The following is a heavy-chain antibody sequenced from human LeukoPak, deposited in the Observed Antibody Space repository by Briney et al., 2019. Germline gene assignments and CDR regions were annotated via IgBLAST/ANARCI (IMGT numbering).Heavy chain of an antibody. CDR2: IPYDGSNK. CDR1: GFTFSSYA. Sequence: GGSLRLSCAASGFTFSSYAMHWVRQAPGKGLEWVAVIPYDGSNKYYADSVKGRFTISRDNSKNTLYLQMNSLRAEDTAVYYCATFYGGNSFDYWGQGTLVTVSS. V-gene: IGHV3-30*04. J-gene: IGHJ4*02. D-gene: IGHD4-23*01. CDR3: ATFYGGNSFDY.